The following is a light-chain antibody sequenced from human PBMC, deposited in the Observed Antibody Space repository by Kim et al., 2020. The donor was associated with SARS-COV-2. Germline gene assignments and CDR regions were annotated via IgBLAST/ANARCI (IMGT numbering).Light chain of an antibody. CDR1: QSVSGY. J-gene: IGKJ5*01. Sequence: EIVMTQSPATLSVSPGESVTLSCRASQSVSGYLAWYQHKPGQAPRLLVYGASTRVTGIPARFSGSGSGTEFTLTISSLQSEDFAVYYCQQYDSWPMTFGQGTRLEIK. CDR2: GAS. CDR3: QQYDSWPMT. V-gene: IGKV3-15*01.